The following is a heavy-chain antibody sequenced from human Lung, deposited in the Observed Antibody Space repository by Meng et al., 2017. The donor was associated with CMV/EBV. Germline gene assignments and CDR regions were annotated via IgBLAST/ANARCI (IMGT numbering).Heavy chain of an antibody. CDR3: VRDGDHWNFDY. D-gene: IGHD1-1*01. Sequence: GASMMISSAASGFTCSREWTHWLRQTAERRLGWVSRNKTDGTYSNYADYVKGQFTISRDNTRNTLYLQMNSLRDEDAAVYFCVRDGDHWNFDYWGQGTLVTVSS. CDR2: NKTDGTYS. CDR1: GFTCSREW. V-gene: IGHV3-74*01. J-gene: IGHJ4*02.